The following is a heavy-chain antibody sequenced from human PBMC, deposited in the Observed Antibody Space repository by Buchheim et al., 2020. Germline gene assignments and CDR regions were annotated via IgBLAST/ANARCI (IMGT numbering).Heavy chain of an antibody. V-gene: IGHV3-23*01. J-gene: IGHJ6*02. D-gene: IGHD6-19*01. CDR2: ISCCGVTT. CDR1: GFTSINHA. Sequence: EVQLLESGGDLVQPGGSLRLSCAGSGFTSINHALNWVRQAPGKGLEWVSSISCCGVTTYYADSVKGRFTIPRDNSRSTLYPQMNSLRAEDTATYFCTRSMAVAGYSFYYYGMDVWGPGTT. CDR3: TRSMAVAGYSFYYYGMDV.